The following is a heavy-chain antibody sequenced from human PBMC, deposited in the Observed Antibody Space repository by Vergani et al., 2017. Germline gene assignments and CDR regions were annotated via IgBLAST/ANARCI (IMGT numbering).Heavy chain of an antibody. J-gene: IGHJ3*02. D-gene: IGHD3-22*01. Sequence: QVQLVQSGAEVKKPGSSVKVSCKASGGTFSSYAISWVRQAPGQGLEWMGGIIPIFGTANYAQKFQGRVTITADESTSTAYMELSSLRSEDTAVSYCARVEGVVVIMSPRNAFDIWGQGTMVTVSS. CDR3: ARVEGVVVIMSPRNAFDI. CDR1: GGTFSSYA. CDR2: IIPIFGTA. V-gene: IGHV1-69*01.